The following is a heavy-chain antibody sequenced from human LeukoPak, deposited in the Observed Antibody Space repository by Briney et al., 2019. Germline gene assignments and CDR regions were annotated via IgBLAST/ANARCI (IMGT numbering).Heavy chain of an antibody. Sequence: PGGSLRLSCAASGFTFRAYGMHWVRQAPGKGLEWVAVISYDGSNKYYADSVKGRFTISRDNSKNTLYLQMNSLRAEDTAVYYCAKDPHSSSWYDQWGYYYYGMDVWGQGTTVTVSS. V-gene: IGHV3-30*18. CDR2: ISYDGSNK. D-gene: IGHD6-13*01. J-gene: IGHJ6*02. CDR3: AKDPHSSSWYDQWGYYYYGMDV. CDR1: GFTFRAYG.